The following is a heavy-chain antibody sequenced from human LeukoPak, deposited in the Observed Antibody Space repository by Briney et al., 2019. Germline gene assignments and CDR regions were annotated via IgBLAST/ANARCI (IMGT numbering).Heavy chain of an antibody. D-gene: IGHD3-3*01. CDR2: IIPIFGTA. J-gene: IGHJ4*02. Sequence: GASVKVSCKASGGTFSSYAISWVRQAPGQGLEWMGGIIPIFGTANYAQKFQGRVTITADESTSTAYMELSSLRSEDTAVYYCARGQTRRFLEWLYFDYWGQGTLVTVSS. V-gene: IGHV1-69*13. CDR1: GGTFSSYA. CDR3: ARGQTRRFLEWLYFDY.